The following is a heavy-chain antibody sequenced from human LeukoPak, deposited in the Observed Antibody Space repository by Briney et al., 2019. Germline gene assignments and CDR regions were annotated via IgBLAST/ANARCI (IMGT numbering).Heavy chain of an antibody. Sequence: IQPGGSLRLSCAASGFTVSSNYMSWVRQAPGKGLEWVSVIYSGGSTYYADSVKGRFTISRDNSKNTLYLQMNSLRAEDTAVYYCAMAGDVWFGELSFWGQGTLVTVSS. D-gene: IGHD3-10*01. CDR2: IYSGGST. J-gene: IGHJ4*02. CDR1: GFTVSSNY. V-gene: IGHV3-53*01. CDR3: AMAGDVWFGELSF.